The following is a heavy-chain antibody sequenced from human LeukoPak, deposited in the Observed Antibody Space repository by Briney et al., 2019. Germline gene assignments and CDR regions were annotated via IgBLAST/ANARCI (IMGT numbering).Heavy chain of an antibody. D-gene: IGHD2-15*01. V-gene: IGHV1-8*03. J-gene: IGHJ4*02. CDR3: ARVLGPMYCSGGSCYFGY. CDR2: MNPNSGNT. Sequence: ASVKVSCKASGYTFTSYDINWVRQAPGQGLEWMGWMNPNSGNTGYAQKFQGRVTITRNTSISTAYMELSSLRSEDTAVYYCARVLGPMYCSGGSCYFGYWGQGTLVTLSS. CDR1: GYTFTSYD.